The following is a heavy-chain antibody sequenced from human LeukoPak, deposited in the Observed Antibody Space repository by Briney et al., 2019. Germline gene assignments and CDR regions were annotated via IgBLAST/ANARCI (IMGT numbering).Heavy chain of an antibody. CDR2: IYYSGST. CDR3: ARQAVAGTNYFDY. D-gene: IGHD6-19*01. CDR1: GGSISSSSYY. V-gene: IGHV4-39*01. J-gene: IGHJ4*02. Sequence: SEILSLTCTVSGGSISSSSYYWGWIRQPPGKGLEWIGSIYYSGSTYYNPSLKSRVTISVDTSKNQFSLKLSSVTAADTAVYYCARQAVAGTNYFDYWGQGTLVTVSS.